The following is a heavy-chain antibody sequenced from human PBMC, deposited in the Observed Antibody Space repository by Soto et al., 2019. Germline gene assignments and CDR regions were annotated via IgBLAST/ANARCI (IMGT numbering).Heavy chain of an antibody. CDR3: ARDRGIAAAGKKDGWFDP. CDR2: IWYDGSNK. CDR1: GFTFSSYG. Sequence: QVQLVESGGGVVQPGRSLRLSCAASGFTFSSYGMHWVRQTPGKGLEWVAVIWYDGSNKYYADSVKGRFTISRDNSKNTLYLQMNSLRAEDTAVYYCARDRGIAAAGKKDGWFDPWGQGTLVTVSS. D-gene: IGHD6-13*01. J-gene: IGHJ5*02. V-gene: IGHV3-33*01.